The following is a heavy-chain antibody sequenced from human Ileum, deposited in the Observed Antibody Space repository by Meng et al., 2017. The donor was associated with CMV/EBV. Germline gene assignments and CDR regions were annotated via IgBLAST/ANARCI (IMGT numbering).Heavy chain of an antibody. J-gene: IGHJ4*02. D-gene: IGHD2-21*02. CDR2: IRNDGST. Sequence: GGSLRLSCAASGFSVTNNYMTWVRQAPGKGLERVSFIRNDGSTSYTASVQGRFTISSDNSKITVYLQMNSLRAEDTALYYCASACRPLNDCYLDSWGQGTQVTVSS. CDR3: ASACRPLNDCYLDS. V-gene: IGHV3-53*01. CDR1: GFSVTNNY.